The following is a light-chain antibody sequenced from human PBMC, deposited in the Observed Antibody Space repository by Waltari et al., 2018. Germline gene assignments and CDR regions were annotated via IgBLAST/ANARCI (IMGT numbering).Light chain of an antibody. Sequence: EIVLTQSPATLSLSPGERATLSCRASQRVSVYLAWYQQKPGPAPRLLIFDASSRAIGIPARFSGSGSGTDFTLTISSLEPEDFAVYYCQQRSNGLTFGGGTRVEIK. V-gene: IGKV3-11*01. CDR2: DAS. CDR1: QRVSVY. CDR3: QQRSNGLT. J-gene: IGKJ4*01.